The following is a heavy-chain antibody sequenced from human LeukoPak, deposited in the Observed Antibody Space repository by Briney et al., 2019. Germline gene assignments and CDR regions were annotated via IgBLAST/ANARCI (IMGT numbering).Heavy chain of an antibody. J-gene: IGHJ3*02. V-gene: IGHV1-2*02. CDR2: INPNSGGT. CDR1: GYTFTGYY. D-gene: IGHD2-2*02. CDR3: ARADIVVVPAAIEVAFDI. Sequence: ASVKVSCKASGYTFTGYYMHWVRQAPGQGLEWMGWINPNSGGTNYAQKFQGRVTMTRDTSISTAYMELSRLRPDDTAVYYCARADIVVVPAAIEVAFDIWGQGTMVTVSS.